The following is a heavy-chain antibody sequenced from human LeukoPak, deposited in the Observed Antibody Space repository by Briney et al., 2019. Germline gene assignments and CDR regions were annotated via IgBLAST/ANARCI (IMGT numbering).Heavy chain of an antibody. Sequence: GGSLRLSCAASGFTFSSYRMHWVRQAPGKGLEWVAFIRYDGSNKYYADSVKGRFTISRDNSKNTLYLQMNSLRAEDTAVYYCAKDRGHYGSGSFLFDYWGQGTLVTVSS. CDR1: GFTFSSYR. CDR3: AKDRGHYGSGSFLFDY. CDR2: IRYDGSNK. D-gene: IGHD3-10*01. J-gene: IGHJ4*02. V-gene: IGHV3-30*02.